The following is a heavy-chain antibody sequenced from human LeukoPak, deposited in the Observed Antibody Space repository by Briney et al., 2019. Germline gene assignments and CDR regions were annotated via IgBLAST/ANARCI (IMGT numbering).Heavy chain of an antibody. CDR2: INSDGSNI. CDR3: ARDYGDNLTYWYFDL. D-gene: IGHD4-17*01. Sequence: PGGSLRLSCSASGFTFSNSWMHWVRQAPGKGLVWVSRINSDGSNIKYADSVKGRFTISRDNARNMLYLQMSSLRADDTAVYYCARDYGDNLTYWYFDLWGRGTLVSVSS. V-gene: IGHV3-74*03. CDR1: GFTFSNSW. J-gene: IGHJ2*01.